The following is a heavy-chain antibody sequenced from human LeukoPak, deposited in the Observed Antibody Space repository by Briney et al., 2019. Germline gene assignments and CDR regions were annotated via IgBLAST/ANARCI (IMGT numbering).Heavy chain of an antibody. CDR3: ARGAQGYYYDSSGPIDY. CDR1: GFTFSTYG. Sequence: GGSLRLSCAASGFTFSTYGMHWVRQAPGKGLEWVAVISFDGSTKNYVDSVKGRFTISRDNAKNSLYLQMNSLRAEDTAVYYCARGAQGYYYDSSGPIDYWGQGTLVTVSS. V-gene: IGHV3-30*03. J-gene: IGHJ4*02. CDR2: ISFDGSTK. D-gene: IGHD3-22*01.